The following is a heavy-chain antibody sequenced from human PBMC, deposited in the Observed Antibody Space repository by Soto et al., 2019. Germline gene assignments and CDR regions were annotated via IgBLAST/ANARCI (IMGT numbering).Heavy chain of an antibody. D-gene: IGHD3-22*01. CDR2: IIPIFGTA. J-gene: IGHJ6*02. CDR3: ASYDSSQPYYYYGMDV. Sequence: SVTVSCKASGCTFSSYAISWVRPAPGQGLEWMGGIIPIFGTANYAQKFQGRVTITADESTSTAYMELSSLRSEDTAVYYCASYDSSQPYYYYGMDVWGQGTTVTVSS. CDR1: GCTFSSYA. V-gene: IGHV1-69*13.